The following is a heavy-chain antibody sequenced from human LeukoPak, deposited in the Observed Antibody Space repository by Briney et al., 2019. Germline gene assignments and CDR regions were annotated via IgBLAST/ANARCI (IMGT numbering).Heavy chain of an antibody. CDR1: GGSISSSSYY. CDR3: ARVHPSGTCNARYWYFDL. Sequence: SETLSLTCTVSGGSISSSSYYWGWIRQPPGKGLEWIGRIYYSGSTYYNPSLKSRVTISVDTSKNQFSLKLSSVTAADTAVYYCARVHPSGTCNARYWYFDLWGRGTLVTVSS. D-gene: IGHD1-26*01. V-gene: IGHV4-39*01. J-gene: IGHJ2*01. CDR2: IYYSGST.